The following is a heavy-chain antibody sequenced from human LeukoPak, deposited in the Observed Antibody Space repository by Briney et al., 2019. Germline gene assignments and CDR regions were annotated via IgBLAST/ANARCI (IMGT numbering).Heavy chain of an antibody. Sequence: PGGSLRLSCAASGFTFSSYGMHWVRQAPGKGLEWVAVISYDGSNKYYADSVKGRFTISRDNSKNTLYLQMNSLRAEDTAVYYCAKFGATPDAFDIWGQGTMVTVSS. D-gene: IGHD3-16*01. V-gene: IGHV3-30*18. CDR3: AKFGATPDAFDI. CDR2: ISYDGSNK. CDR1: GFTFSSYG. J-gene: IGHJ3*02.